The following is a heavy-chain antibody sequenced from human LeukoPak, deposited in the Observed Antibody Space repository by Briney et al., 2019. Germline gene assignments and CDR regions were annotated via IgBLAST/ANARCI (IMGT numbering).Heavy chain of an antibody. J-gene: IGHJ4*02. D-gene: IGHD3-10*01. CDR2: INPKSGGT. CDR3: AKSRVSGSGSVDF. CDR1: GYTFTDHY. Sequence: ASATVSCKASGYTFTDHYVHWVRQAPGQGLEWLGWINPKSGGTTYARKFQGRITMTRDTSIYTAYMELIGLNSDDAAVYYCAKSRVSGSGSVDFWGQGTLVTVSS. V-gene: IGHV1-2*02.